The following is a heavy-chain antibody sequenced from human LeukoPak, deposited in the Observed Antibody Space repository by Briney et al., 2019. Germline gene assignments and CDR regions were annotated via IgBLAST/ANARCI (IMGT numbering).Heavy chain of an antibody. CDR1: GFTFSSYR. V-gene: IGHV3-7*01. J-gene: IGHJ4*02. CDR2: IKQDGSEK. D-gene: IGHD6-19*01. CDR3: ARVVREWLPLNY. Sequence: GGSLRLSCAASGFTFSSYRMSWVRQAPGKGLEWVANIKQDGSEKYYVDSVKGRFTISRDNAKNSLYLQMNSLRAEDTAVYYCARVVREWLPLNYWDQGTLVTVSS.